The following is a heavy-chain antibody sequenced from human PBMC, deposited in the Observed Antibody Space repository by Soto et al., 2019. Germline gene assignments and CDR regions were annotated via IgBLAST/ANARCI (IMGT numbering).Heavy chain of an antibody. CDR1: GFTFNNYG. V-gene: IGHV3-30*18. CDR2: ISNDGSDK. Sequence: QVQLVESGGGVVLAGRSLRLSCAASGFTFNNYGMHWVRQAPGKGLEWVATISNDGSDKYYADSVKGRLTISRDNSKNTVYLQMNSLRAEETAVYYCAKDQGIAASHGIDWGQGTMVTVSS. J-gene: IGHJ3*01. D-gene: IGHD6-13*01. CDR3: AKDQGIAASHGID.